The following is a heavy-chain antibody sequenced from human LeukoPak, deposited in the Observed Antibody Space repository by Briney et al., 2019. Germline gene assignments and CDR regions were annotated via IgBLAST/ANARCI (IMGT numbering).Heavy chain of an antibody. CDR1: GFTFSSYA. V-gene: IGHV3-30*07. CDR2: ISYDGSNK. D-gene: IGHD6-19*01. CDR3: ARWGDSSGFDY. Sequence: GRSLRLSCAASGFTFSSYAMHWVRQAPGKGLEWVAVISYDGSNKYYADSVKGRFTISRDNAKNSLYLQMNSLRAEDTAVYYCARWGDSSGFDYWGQGTLVTVSS. J-gene: IGHJ4*02.